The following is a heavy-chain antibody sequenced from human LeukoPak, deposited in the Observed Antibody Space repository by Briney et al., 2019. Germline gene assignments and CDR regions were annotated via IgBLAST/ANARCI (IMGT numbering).Heavy chain of an antibody. CDR2: INPNSGGT. V-gene: IGHV1-2*02. CDR3: ARGEYSSYYMDV. CDR1: GYTFTGYY. D-gene: IGHD5-18*01. Sequence: SVKVSCKASGYTFTGYYMHWVRQAPGQGLEWMGWINPNSGGTNYSQKFQGRVTMTRDTSISTAFMELSRLRSDDTAVYYCARGEYSSYYMDVWGKGTTVTVSS. J-gene: IGHJ6*03.